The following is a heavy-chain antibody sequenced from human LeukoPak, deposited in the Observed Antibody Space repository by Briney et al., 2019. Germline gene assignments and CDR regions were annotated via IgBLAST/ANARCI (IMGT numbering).Heavy chain of an antibody. D-gene: IGHD6-13*01. J-gene: IGHJ4*02. CDR2: IYSGGST. CDR1: GFTVSSNY. V-gene: IGHV3-53*01. Sequence: GGSLRLSCAASGFTVSSNYMSWVRQAPGKGLEWVSVIYSGGSTYYADSVKGRFTISRDNSKNTLYLQMNSLRAEDTAVYYCAAGTYSSSWPLDYWGQGTLVTVSS. CDR3: AAGTYSSSWPLDY.